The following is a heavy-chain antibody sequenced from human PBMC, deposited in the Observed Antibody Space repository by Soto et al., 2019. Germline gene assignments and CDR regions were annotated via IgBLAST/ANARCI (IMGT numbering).Heavy chain of an antibody. CDR1: GFSLTTSGVG. D-gene: IGHD2-8*02. J-gene: IGHJ4*02. V-gene: IGHV2-5*02. Sequence: SGPTLVNPTQTLTLTCSFSGFSLTTSGVGVGWVRQSPEKALEWLALIFWDDDKRYSPSLRSRLIIAKDTSKNQVVLTLTNVEPVDTATYYCARILTATGGHFDSWGQGALVTVSS. CDR2: IFWDDDK. CDR3: ARILTATGGHFDS.